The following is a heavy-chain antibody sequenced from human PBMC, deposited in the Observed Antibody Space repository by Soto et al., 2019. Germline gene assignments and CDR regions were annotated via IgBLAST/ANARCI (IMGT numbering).Heavy chain of an antibody. CDR3: ARQRRGYIGVDF. J-gene: IGHJ4*02. Sequence: GESLKISCKGSGYTFTSYWITWVRQMPGKGLEWMGRIDPSDSYSNYSPSFQGHVTISADKSISTAYLQWSSLKASDTAMYYCARQRRGYIGVDFWGQGTLVTVSS. CDR1: GYTFTSYW. V-gene: IGHV5-10-1*01. D-gene: IGHD5-18*01. CDR2: IDPSDSYS.